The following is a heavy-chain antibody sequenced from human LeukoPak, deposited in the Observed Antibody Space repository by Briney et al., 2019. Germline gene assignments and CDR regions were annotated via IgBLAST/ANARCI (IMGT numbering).Heavy chain of an antibody. CDR2: IIPIFGTA. J-gene: IGHJ4*02. V-gene: IGHV1-69*01. Sequence: ASVKVSCEASGGTFSSYAISWVRQAPGQGLEWMGGIIPIFGTANYAQKFQGRVTITADESTSTAYMELNSLRSEDTAVYYCARESTIYYYGSGSYNYWGQGTLVTVSS. CDR1: GGTFSSYA. D-gene: IGHD3-10*01. CDR3: ARESTIYYYGSGSYNY.